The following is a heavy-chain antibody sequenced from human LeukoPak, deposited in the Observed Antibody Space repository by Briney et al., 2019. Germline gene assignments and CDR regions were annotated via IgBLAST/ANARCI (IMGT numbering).Heavy chain of an antibody. CDR3: ARAIAVAGSYYFDY. J-gene: IGHJ4*02. CDR2: INPSGGST. Sequence: ASVKVSCKASGYTFTSYYMHWVRQAPGQGLEWMGIINPSGGSTSYAQKFQGRVTITTDESTSTAYMELSSLRSEDTAVYFCARAIAVAGSYYFDYWGQGTLVTVSS. CDR1: GYTFTSYY. D-gene: IGHD6-19*01. V-gene: IGHV1-46*01.